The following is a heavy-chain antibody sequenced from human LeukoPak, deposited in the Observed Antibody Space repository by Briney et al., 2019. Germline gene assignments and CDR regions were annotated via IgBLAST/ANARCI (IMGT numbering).Heavy chain of an antibody. D-gene: IGHD3-22*01. CDR1: GGSISSYY. Sequence: SETLSLTCTVSGGSISSYYWSWIRQLPGKGLEWIGYIYYSGSTNYNPSLKSRVTISVDTSKNQFSLKLSSVTAADTAVYYCARAYDSSGYYLNWFDPWGQGTLVTVSP. CDR3: ARAYDSSGYYLNWFDP. CDR2: IYYSGST. J-gene: IGHJ5*02. V-gene: IGHV4-59*01.